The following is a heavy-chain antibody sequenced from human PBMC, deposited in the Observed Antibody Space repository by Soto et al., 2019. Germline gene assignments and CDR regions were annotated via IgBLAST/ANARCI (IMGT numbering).Heavy chain of an antibody. V-gene: IGHV1-18*01. D-gene: IGHD1-1*01. CDR2: ISAHNGNT. J-gene: IGHJ4*02. CDR3: ARGRYGDY. CDR1: GYAFTTYG. Sequence: QVHLVQSGAEVKKPGASVKVSCQGSGYAFTTYGITWVRQAPGQGLEWMGWISAHNGNTNYAQKLQGRVTVTRDTSTSTDYMELRSLRYDDTAVDYCARGRYGDYWGQGARVTVSS.